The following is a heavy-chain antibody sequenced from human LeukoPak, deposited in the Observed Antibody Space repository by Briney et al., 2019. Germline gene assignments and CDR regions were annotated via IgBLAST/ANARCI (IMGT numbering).Heavy chain of an antibody. Sequence: PSQTLSLTCTVSGGSISSGSYYWSWIRQPAGKGLEWIGRIYTSGSTNYNPSLKSRVTISVDTSKNQFSLRLNSVTATDTAMYYCARGPYSYDSSGCFDYWGQRALVTVSS. CDR2: IYTSGST. CDR3: ARGPYSYDSSGCFDY. V-gene: IGHV4-61*02. J-gene: IGHJ4*02. CDR1: GGSISSGSYY. D-gene: IGHD3-22*01.